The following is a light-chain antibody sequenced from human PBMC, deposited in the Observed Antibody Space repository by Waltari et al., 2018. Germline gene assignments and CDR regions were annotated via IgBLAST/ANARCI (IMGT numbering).Light chain of an antibody. CDR1: QSISRY. J-gene: IGKJ1*01. CDR2: DAS. V-gene: IGKV3-20*01. CDR3: QKYGRLPAT. Sequence: IMLTQSPGTLSLSPGGEATLSCRASQSISRYLAWYQQKPGQAPRLLIYDASSRATGIPDRFSGSGSGTDFSLTISRLEPEDFAVYYCQKYGRLPATFGQGTKVEIK.